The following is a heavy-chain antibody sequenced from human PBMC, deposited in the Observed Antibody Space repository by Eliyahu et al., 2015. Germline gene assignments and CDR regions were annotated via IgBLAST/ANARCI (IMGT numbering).Heavy chain of an antibody. D-gene: IGHD4-17*01. CDR1: GYTFTSYY. CDR3: ATAMTTVTTFDY. Sequence: QVQLVQSGAEVKKPGASVKVSCKASGYTFTSYYMHWVRQAPGQGLEWMGIINPSGGSTSYAQKFQGRVTMTRDTSTSTVYMELSSLRSEDTAVYYCATAMTTVTTFDYWGQGTLVTVSS. V-gene: IGHV1-46*01. J-gene: IGHJ4*02. CDR2: INPSGGST.